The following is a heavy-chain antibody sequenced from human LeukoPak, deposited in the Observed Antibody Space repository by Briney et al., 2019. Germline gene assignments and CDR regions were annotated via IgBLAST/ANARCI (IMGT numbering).Heavy chain of an antibody. Sequence: GGSLRLSCAASGFTFSSYSMNWVRQAPGKGLEWVSSISSSSSYIYYADSVKGRFTISRDNAKNSLYLQMNSLRAEDTAVYYCTKAPVAYCSGAFCYPFDYWGQGTLVTVSS. CDR2: ISSSSSYI. V-gene: IGHV3-21*04. D-gene: IGHD2-15*01. J-gene: IGHJ4*02. CDR3: TKAPVAYCSGAFCYPFDY. CDR1: GFTFSSYS.